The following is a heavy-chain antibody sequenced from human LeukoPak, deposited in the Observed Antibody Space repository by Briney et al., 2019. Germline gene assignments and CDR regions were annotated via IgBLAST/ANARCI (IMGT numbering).Heavy chain of an antibody. Sequence: PSETLSLTCTVSGGSISSYYWSWIRQPPGKELEWIGYIYYSGSTNYNPSLKSRVTISLDTSKSQFSLKLYSVTAADTAVYYCARNSGRSSPIDYWGQGTLVTVSS. V-gene: IGHV4-59*08. D-gene: IGHD6-19*01. CDR1: GGSISSYY. J-gene: IGHJ4*02. CDR3: ARNSGRSSPIDY. CDR2: IYYSGST.